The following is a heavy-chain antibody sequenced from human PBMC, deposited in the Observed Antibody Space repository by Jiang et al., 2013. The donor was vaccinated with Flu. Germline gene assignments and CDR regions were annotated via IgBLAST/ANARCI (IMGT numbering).Heavy chain of an antibody. CDR2: TYYRSKWYN. CDR1: GDSVSSNSAA. CDR3: ARTDGLQGLMPTGSRNHGMDV. J-gene: IGHJ6*02. Sequence: SQTLSLTCAISGDSVSSNSAAWNWIRQSPSRGLEWLGRTYYRSKWYNDYAVSVKSRITINPDTSKNQFSLQLNSVTPEDTAVYFCARTDGLQGLMPTGSRNHGMDVWGQGTTVTVSS. D-gene: IGHD3-16*01. V-gene: IGHV6-1*01.